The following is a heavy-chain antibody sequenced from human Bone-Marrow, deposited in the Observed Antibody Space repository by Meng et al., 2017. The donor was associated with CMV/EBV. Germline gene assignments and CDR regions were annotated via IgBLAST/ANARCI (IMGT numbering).Heavy chain of an antibody. V-gene: IGHV4-61*08. D-gene: IGHD3-3*01. CDR3: ARSLEWLYYYYYGMDV. CDR2: IYHMGDT. CDR1: GDSLRSGGYY. J-gene: IGHJ6*02. Sequence: SETLSLTCTVSGDSLRSGGYYWSWIRQPPGKTLEWVGYIYHMGDTNYNPSLKSRVTISVDTSKNQFSLKVSSVTAADTAVYYCARSLEWLYYYYYGMDVWGQGTTVTVSS.